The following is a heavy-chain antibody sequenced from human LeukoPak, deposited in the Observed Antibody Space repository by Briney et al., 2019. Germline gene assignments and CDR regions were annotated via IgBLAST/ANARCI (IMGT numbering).Heavy chain of an antibody. J-gene: IGHJ4*02. CDR2: IKQDGSEK. Sequence: GGSLRLSCAASGFTFSSYWMSWVRQAPGKGLEWVANIKQDGSEKYYVDSVKGRFTISRDNAKNSLYLQMNSLRAEDTTVYYCARVRSGSYYKDFDYWGQGTLVTVSS. CDR3: ARVRSGSYYKDFDY. D-gene: IGHD3-10*01. V-gene: IGHV3-7*01. CDR1: GFTFSSYW.